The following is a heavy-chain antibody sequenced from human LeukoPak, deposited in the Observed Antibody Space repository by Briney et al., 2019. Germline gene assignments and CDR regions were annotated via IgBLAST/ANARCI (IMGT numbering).Heavy chain of an antibody. Sequence: SETLSLTCAVSGYSISSGYYWGWIRQPPGKGLEWIGSIYHSGSTYYNPSLKSRVTISVDTSKNQFSLKLSPVTAADTAVYYCAREWISGYNWFDPWGQGTLVTVSS. D-gene: IGHD5-12*01. CDR3: AREWISGYNWFDP. CDR2: IYHSGST. J-gene: IGHJ5*02. V-gene: IGHV4-38-2*02. CDR1: GYSISSGYY.